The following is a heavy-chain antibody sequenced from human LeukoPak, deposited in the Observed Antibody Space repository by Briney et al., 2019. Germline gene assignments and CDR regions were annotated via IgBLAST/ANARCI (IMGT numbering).Heavy chain of an antibody. V-gene: IGHV3-33*06. J-gene: IGHJ4*02. D-gene: IGHD4-11*01. CDR3: AKEEEDSNYSAY. CDR1: GFTFSSYG. Sequence: GRSLRLSCAASGFTFSSYGIHWVRQAPGKGLEWVAVIWYDGSNKHYADSVKGRFTISRDNSKNTLYLQMNSLRAEDTAVYYCAKEEEDSNYSAYWGQGTLVTVSS. CDR2: IWYDGSNK.